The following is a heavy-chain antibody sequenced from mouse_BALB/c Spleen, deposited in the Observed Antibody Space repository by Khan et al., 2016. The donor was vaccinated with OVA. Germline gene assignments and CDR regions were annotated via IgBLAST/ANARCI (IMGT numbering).Heavy chain of an antibody. J-gene: IGHJ3*01. CDR3: ARPYYGSAWFAY. CDR2: LWAGGST. CDR1: GFSLTSYG. V-gene: IGHV2-9*02. Sequence: QVQLKQSGPGLVAPSQSLSITCTVSGFSLTSYGVHWVRQPPGKGLEWLGVLWAGGSTNYNSALMSRLSISKDNSKNQVFLKMNSLQTDDTAIYYCARPYYGSAWFAYWGQGTLVTVSA. D-gene: IGHD1-1*01.